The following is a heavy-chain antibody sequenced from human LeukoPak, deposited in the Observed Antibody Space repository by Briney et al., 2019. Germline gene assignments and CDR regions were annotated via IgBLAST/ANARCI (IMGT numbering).Heavy chain of an antibody. CDR3: GRQSSDDNSPRYFDH. D-gene: IGHD1-1*01. CDR2: VSYSGVT. Sequence: SETLSLTCSVSGGSVTYSPYYFWGWIRQPPGKGLEWIATVSYSGVTYYNPSLNSRVTISVDASKNQFSLKVTSVTATDTAVYFCGRQSSDDNSPRYFDHWGQGTLVTVSS. J-gene: IGHJ4*02. V-gene: IGHV4-39*01. CDR1: GGSVTYSPYY.